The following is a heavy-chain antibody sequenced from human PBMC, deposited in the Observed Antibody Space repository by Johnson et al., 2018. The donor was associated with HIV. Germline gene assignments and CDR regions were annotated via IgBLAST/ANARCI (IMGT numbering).Heavy chain of an antibody. D-gene: IGHD2-15*01. Sequence: VQLVESGGGVVQPGGSLRLSCAASGFTFSSYGMHWVRQAPGKGLEWVAFIRYDGSNKYYADSVKGRFTISRDNSKNTLYLQMNSLRAEDTAVYYCAKGLVVAASRDAFDIWGQGTMVTVSS. CDR1: GFTFSSYG. V-gene: IGHV3-30*02. CDR2: IRYDGSNK. J-gene: IGHJ3*02. CDR3: AKGLVVAASRDAFDI.